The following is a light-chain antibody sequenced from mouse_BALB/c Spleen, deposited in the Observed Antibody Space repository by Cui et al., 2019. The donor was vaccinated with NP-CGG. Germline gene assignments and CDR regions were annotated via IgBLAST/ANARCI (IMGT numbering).Light chain of an antibody. J-gene: IGLJ1*01. V-gene: IGLV1*01. CDR3: ALWYSNHWV. CDR2: GTN. Sequence: QAVVTQESALTTSPGETVTLACRSSTGAVTTGYYANWVQEKPDHLFTGLIGGTNNRAPGVPARFSGSLIGDKAALTITGAQTEDEAIYFCALWYSNHWVFGGGTKLTVL. CDR1: TGAVTTGYY.